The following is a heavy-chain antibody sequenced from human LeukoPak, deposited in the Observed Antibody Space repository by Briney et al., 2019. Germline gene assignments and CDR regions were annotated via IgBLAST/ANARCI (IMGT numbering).Heavy chain of an antibody. CDR2: INPSGGST. CDR1: GYTFTSYY. D-gene: IGHD3-22*01. V-gene: IGHV1-46*01. J-gene: IGHJ4*02. Sequence: WASVKVSCKASGYTFTSYYMHWVRQAPGQGLEWMGIINPSGGSTSYAQKFQGRVTMTRDTSTSTVYMELSSLRSEDTAVYYCARDTLGYDSSGYPGYWGQGTLVTVSS. CDR3: ARDTLGYDSSGYPGY.